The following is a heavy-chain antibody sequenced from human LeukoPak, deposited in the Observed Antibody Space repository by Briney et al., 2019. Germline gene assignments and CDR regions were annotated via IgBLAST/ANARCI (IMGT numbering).Heavy chain of an antibody. Sequence: PGGSLRLSCVASEFPFKNYWMSWVRQAPGKGLEWVANIKYDGSEEFYVDSVKGRFTISRDNAKNSLYLQMNSLRAEDTALYYCAKDIGDYGDKGWFDPWGQGTLVTVSS. CDR3: AKDIGDYGDKGWFDP. CDR2: IKYDGSEE. J-gene: IGHJ5*02. CDR1: EFPFKNYW. V-gene: IGHV3-7*03. D-gene: IGHD4-17*01.